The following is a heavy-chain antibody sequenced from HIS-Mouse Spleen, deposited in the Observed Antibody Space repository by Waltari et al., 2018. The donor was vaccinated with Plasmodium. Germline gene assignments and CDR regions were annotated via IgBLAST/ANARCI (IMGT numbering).Heavy chain of an antibody. J-gene: IGHJ2*01. V-gene: IGHV3-21*01. CDR2: ISSSSSYI. D-gene: IGHD3-3*01. CDR1: GFPFSRYS. CDR3: ARDTRLEVRSYWYFDL. Sequence: EVQLVESGGGLVTPGGSLRLSCAASGFPFSRYSMTWFRQAPGKGLEWVSSISSSSSYIYYADSVKGRFTISRDNAKNSLYLQMNSMRAEDTAVYYCARDTRLEVRSYWYFDLWGRGTLVTVSS.